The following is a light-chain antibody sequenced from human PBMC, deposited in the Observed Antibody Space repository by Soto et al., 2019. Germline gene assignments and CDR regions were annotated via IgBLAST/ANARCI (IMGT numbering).Light chain of an antibody. V-gene: IGKV3-15*01. CDR1: QSVSSN. CDR2: GAS. Sequence: EIVMTQSPATLSVSPGERATLSCRASQSVSSNLAWYQQKPGQAPRLLIYGASTRATGIPARFSGSGSGTEFTLTISSLQSEDLAVYYCQQYNIWPPYTFGQGTKLEIK. CDR3: QQYNIWPPYT. J-gene: IGKJ2*01.